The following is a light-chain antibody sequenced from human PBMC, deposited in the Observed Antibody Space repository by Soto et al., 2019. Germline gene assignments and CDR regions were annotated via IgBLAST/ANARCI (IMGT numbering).Light chain of an antibody. CDR3: QEDCSSSGWT. J-gene: IGKJ1*01. Sequence: EIVLTQSPGTLSLSPGERATLSCRASQTVTNNLLAWYKQNLGQAPRLLIYGASHRATGIPGRFSGSGSGTDFTLTISSLEPDDCAVYYCQEDCSSSGWTFGQGTKVDVK. CDR1: QTVTNNL. V-gene: IGKV3-20*01. CDR2: GAS.